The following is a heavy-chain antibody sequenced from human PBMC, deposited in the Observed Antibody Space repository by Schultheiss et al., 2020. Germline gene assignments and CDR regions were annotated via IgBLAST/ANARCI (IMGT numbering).Heavy chain of an antibody. V-gene: IGHV4-34*01. CDR3: ARRVYSNYDYYYGMDV. CDR2: IYHSGST. D-gene: IGHD4-11*01. Sequence: SETLSLTCAVYGGSFSGYYWSWIRQPPGKGLEWIGSIYHSGSTYYNPSLKSRVTISVDTSKNQFSLKLSSVTAADTAVYYCARRVYSNYDYYYGMDVWGQGTTVTVAS. J-gene: IGHJ6*02. CDR1: GGSFSGYY.